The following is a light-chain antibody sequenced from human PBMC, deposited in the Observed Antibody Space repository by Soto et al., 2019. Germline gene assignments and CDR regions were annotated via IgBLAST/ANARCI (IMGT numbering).Light chain of an antibody. Sequence: DIVMTQSPDSLSVSLGERATINCKSSQSVLYSSNNKNYLAWYQQKPGQPPKLLIHWASTRESGVPDRFSGCGSGTDFTLTISSLQAEDVAVYYCQQYYDTRRTFGQGTKVEIK. V-gene: IGKV4-1*01. CDR1: QSVLYSSNNKNY. CDR3: QQYYDTRRT. CDR2: WAS. J-gene: IGKJ1*01.